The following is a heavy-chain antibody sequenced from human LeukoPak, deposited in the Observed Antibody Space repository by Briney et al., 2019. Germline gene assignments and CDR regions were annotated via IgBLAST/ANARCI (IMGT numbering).Heavy chain of an antibody. V-gene: IGHV3-21*01. J-gene: IGHJ4*02. CDR3: ARAWRGSYVFDY. Sequence: GGSLRLSCAASGFTFSAYSMNWVRQAPGKGLEWVSCISSSSYIYYADSVKGRFTISRDNPQNSLYLQMSSLRAEDTAVYYCARAWRGSYVFDYWGQGTLVTVSS. CDR2: ISSSSYI. D-gene: IGHD3-3*01. CDR1: GFTFSAYS.